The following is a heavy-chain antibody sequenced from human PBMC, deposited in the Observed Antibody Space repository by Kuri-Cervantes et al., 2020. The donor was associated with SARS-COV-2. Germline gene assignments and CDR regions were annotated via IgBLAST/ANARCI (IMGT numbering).Heavy chain of an antibody. CDR2: IRYDGSNK. Sequence: LSLTCAASGFPFSSYGMHWARQVPGKGLEWVAFIRYDGSNKYYADSVKGRFTISRDNSKNTLYLQMNSLRAEDTAVYYCAKDGTGENYDAFDIWGQGTMVTVSS. CDR3: AKDGTGENYDAFDI. V-gene: IGHV3-30*02. D-gene: IGHD7-27*01. J-gene: IGHJ3*02. CDR1: GFPFSSYG.